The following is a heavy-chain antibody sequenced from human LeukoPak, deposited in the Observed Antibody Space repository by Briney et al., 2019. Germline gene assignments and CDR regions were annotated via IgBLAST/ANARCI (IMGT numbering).Heavy chain of an antibody. V-gene: IGHV3-21*01. Sequence: PGGSLRLSCVASAFTFSTYSVNWVRQAPGKGLEWVSSISSSSLYIYYADSVKGRFTISRDNAKNSLYLQMNSLRAEDTAVYYCARDSQATDAFDIWGQGTMVTVSS. CDR2: ISSSSLYI. J-gene: IGHJ3*02. CDR1: AFTFSTYS. CDR3: ARDSQATDAFDI.